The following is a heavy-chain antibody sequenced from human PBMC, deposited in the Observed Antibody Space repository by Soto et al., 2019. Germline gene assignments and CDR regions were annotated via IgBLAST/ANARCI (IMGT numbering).Heavy chain of an antibody. V-gene: IGHV4-31*03. D-gene: IGHD3-3*01. J-gene: IGHJ6*03. CDR1: GGSISSGGYY. CDR3: ARVSRRFWSGYLGYYYMDV. CDR2: IYYSGST. Sequence: PSETLSLTCTVSGGSISSGGYYWSWIRQHPGKGLEWIGYIYYSGSTYYNPSLKSRVTISVDTSKNQFSLKLSSVTAADTAVYYCARVSRRFWSGYLGYYYMDVWGKGTTVTVSS.